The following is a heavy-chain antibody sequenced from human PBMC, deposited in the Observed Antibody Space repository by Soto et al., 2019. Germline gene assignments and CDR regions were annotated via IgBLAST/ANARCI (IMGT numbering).Heavy chain of an antibody. Sequence: SCAASGFSFSSYGMHWVRQAPGKGLDWVAVIWYDGSNKYYADPVKGRFTISRDNSKNTLYLQMNSLRVEDTAVYYCARAQYTGSYFDACDIWGQGTMVTVSS. D-gene: IGHD1-26*01. CDR1: GFSFSSYG. J-gene: IGHJ3*02. V-gene: IGHV3-33*03. CDR2: IWYDGSNK. CDR3: ARAQYTGSYFDACDI.